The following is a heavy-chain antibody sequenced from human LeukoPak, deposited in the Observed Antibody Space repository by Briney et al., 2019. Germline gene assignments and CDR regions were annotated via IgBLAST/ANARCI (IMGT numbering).Heavy chain of an antibody. J-gene: IGHJ6*02. CDR1: GFTFSSYG. V-gene: IGHV3-30*18. D-gene: IGHD4-11*01. CDR2: ISYDGSNK. Sequence: PGGSLRLSCAASGFTFSSYGMHWVRQAPGKGLEWVAVISYDGSNKYYADSVKGRFTISRDNSKNTLYLQMNSQRAEDTAVYYCAKEMGVTVTTTYYYYGMDVWGQGTTVTVSS. CDR3: AKEMGVTVTTTYYYYGMDV.